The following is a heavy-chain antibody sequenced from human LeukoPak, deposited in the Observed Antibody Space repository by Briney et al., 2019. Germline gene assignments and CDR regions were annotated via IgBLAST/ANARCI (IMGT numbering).Heavy chain of an antibody. V-gene: IGHV3-23*01. CDR1: GFTFSSYA. Sequence: GGSLRLSCVASGFTFSSYALSWVRQAQGKGLEWVSSVSTSGGTTYSADSVKGRFTISRDNSKNTLYLQMNSLRAEDTAVYYRARYRNYYDSSGYYPFDYWGQGTLVTVSS. D-gene: IGHD3-22*01. CDR2: VSTSGGTT. CDR3: ARYRNYYDSSGYYPFDY. J-gene: IGHJ4*02.